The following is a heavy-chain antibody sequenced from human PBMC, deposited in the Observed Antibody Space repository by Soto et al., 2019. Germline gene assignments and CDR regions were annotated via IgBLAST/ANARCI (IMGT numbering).Heavy chain of an antibody. Sequence: PGGSLRLSCAASGLHFGLSFMILMRQRPGKGLEWVSFISHNSDYTNYADSVRGRLTISRDNDKSSIYIQMNSLRVDDTAVYYCAKIQYGSSDYWGQGTRATVSS. V-gene: IGHV3-11*06. CDR1: GLHFGLSF. J-gene: IGHJ4*02. D-gene: IGHD6-13*01. CDR3: AKIQYGSSDY. CDR2: ISHNSDYT.